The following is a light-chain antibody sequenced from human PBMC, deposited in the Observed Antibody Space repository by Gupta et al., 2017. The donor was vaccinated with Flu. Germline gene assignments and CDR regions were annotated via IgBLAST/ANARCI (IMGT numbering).Light chain of an antibody. CDR1: QSISYS. J-gene: IGKJ2*01. CDR2: DAS. V-gene: IGKV3-11*01. CDR3: QQRSNWPPYT. Sequence: EVVLTQSPATLSLSTGERATLSCRASQSISYSLAWYQQKPGQAPRLIIFDASNRTTGIPARFSGSGSGTDFTLTISSLEPEDFAVYYCQQRSNWPPYTFGQGTKLEI.